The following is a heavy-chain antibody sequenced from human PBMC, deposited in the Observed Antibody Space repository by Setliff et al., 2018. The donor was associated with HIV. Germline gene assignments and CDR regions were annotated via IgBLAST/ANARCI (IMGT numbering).Heavy chain of an antibody. CDR2: VSQSGST. V-gene: IGHV4-39*01. CDR1: GVSINRTDHH. CDR3: ARVPVAGANWFDP. J-gene: IGHJ5*02. D-gene: IGHD2-21*01. Sequence: PSETLSLTCSVSGVSINRTDHHWGWIRQSPGKRLEWIGSVSQSGSTYYNPSLKSRITISVDRSKNLFSLKLISVTAADQGVYYCARVPVAGANWFDPWGLGTLVTVSS.